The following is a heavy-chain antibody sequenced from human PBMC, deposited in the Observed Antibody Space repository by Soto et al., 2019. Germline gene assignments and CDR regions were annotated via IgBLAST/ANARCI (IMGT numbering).Heavy chain of an antibody. Sequence: PGASLKISCKGSGYRFTTYWIAWVRQMPGKGLEWMGIIYPGDSDTRYSPSFQGQVTISADKSISTAYLQWSSLKASDTAIYYCARRKPDAEYFHFWGHGTLVTVSS. CDR2: IYPGDSDT. CDR3: ARRKPDAEYFHF. V-gene: IGHV5-51*01. CDR1: GYRFTTYW. J-gene: IGHJ1*01.